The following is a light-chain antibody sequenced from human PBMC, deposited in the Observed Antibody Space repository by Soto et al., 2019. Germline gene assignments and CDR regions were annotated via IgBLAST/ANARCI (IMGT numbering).Light chain of an antibody. V-gene: IGKV3-20*01. CDR1: QRVGSNY. J-gene: IGKJ1*01. CDR2: GAA. CDR3: QQYGSSIQT. Sequence: EIVLTQFPCTLSLWPGEKATLSCRASQRVGSNYLAWYQQRPGQAPNLLIFGAANRAPDIPDRFSGSGSGTDFTLTISRLEPEDFAVYYCQQYGSSIQTFGQGTQVDIK.